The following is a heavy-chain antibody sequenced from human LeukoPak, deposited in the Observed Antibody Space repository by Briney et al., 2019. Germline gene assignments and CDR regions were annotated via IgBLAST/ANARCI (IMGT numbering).Heavy chain of an antibody. J-gene: IGHJ5*02. CDR3: ARDYLLWFGEISNWFDP. Sequence: TGGALRLSCAASGFTFSSYAMHWVRQAPGKGLEWVAVISYDGSNKYYADSVKGRSTISRDNSKNTLYLQMTSLRAEDTAVYYCARDYLLWFGEISNWFDPWGQGTLVTVSS. D-gene: IGHD3-10*01. V-gene: IGHV3-30*04. CDR2: ISYDGSNK. CDR1: GFTFSSYA.